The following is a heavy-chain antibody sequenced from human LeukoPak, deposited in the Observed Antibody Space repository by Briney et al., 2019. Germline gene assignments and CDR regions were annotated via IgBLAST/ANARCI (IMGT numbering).Heavy chain of an antibody. CDR3: TRLAIMAADYYMDV. V-gene: IGHV3-73*01. D-gene: IGHD5-12*01. Sequence: GGSLRLSCAASGFTFSGSAMHWVRQASGEGLEWVGRIRSKANSYATAYAASVKGRFTISRDDSKNTAYLQMNSLKTEDTAVYYCTRLAIMAADYYMDVWGKGTTVTVSS. CDR1: GFTFSGSA. J-gene: IGHJ6*03. CDR2: IRSKANSYAT.